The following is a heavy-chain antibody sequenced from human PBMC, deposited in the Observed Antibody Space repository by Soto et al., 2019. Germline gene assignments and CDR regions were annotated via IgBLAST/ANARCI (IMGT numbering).Heavy chain of an antibody. V-gene: IGHV5-51*01. CDR1: GYSFTSYW. D-gene: IGHD3-10*01. CDR3: ARLKWFGDLHYGMDV. Sequence: GESLKISCKGSGYSFTSYWIGWVRQMPGKGLEWMGIIYPGDSDTRYSPSFQGQVTISADKSISTAYLQWSSLKASDTAMYYCARLKWFGDLHYGMDVWGQGATVTVSS. CDR2: IYPGDSDT. J-gene: IGHJ6*02.